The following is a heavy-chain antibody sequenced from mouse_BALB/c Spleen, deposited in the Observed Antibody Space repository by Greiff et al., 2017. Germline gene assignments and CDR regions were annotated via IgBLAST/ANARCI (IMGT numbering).Heavy chain of an antibody. D-gene: IGHD4-1*01. V-gene: IGHV5-6-2*01. CDR1: GFTFSSYY. CDR3: ARHGNGTGAWFAY. CDR2: INSNGGST. Sequence: EVKLVESGGGLVKLGGSLKLSCAASGFTFSSYYMSWVRQTPEKRLELVAAINSNGGSTYYPDTVKGRFTISRDNAKNTLYLQMSSLKSEDTALYYCARHGNGTGAWFAYWGQGTLVTVSA. J-gene: IGHJ3*01.